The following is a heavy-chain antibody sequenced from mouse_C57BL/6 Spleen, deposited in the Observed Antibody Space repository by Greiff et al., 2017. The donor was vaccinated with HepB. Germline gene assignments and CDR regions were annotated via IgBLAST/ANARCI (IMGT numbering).Heavy chain of an antibody. J-gene: IGHJ2*01. CDR2: ISYDGSN. CDR3: ARASMMVTFDY. D-gene: IGHD2-3*01. V-gene: IGHV3-6*01. Sequence: EVKLQESGPGLVKPSQSLSLTCSVTGYSITSGYYWNWIRQFPGNKLEWMGYISYDGSNNYNPSLKNRISITRDTSKNQFFLKLNSVTTEDTATYYCARASMMVTFDYWGQGTTLTVSS. CDR1: GYSITSGYY.